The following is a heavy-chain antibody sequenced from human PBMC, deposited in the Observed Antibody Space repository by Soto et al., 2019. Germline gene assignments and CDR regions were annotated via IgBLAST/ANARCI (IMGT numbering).Heavy chain of an antibody. V-gene: IGHV3-23*01. J-gene: IGHJ4*02. CDR1: GFKFSNYA. CDR2: ISATGGGT. D-gene: IGHD3-16*01. CDR3: AKDRRAGGNSAFYFDF. Sequence: LRLSCAASGFKFSNYAMSWVRQAPGKGLEWVSLISATGGGTYYADSVKGRFTISRDNSHDTLYLQVHSLTAEDTAVYYCAKDRRAGGNSAFYFDFWGQGAQVTVSS.